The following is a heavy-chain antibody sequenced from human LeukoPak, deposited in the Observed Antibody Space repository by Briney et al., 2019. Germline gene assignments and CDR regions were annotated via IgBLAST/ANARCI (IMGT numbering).Heavy chain of an antibody. D-gene: IGHD1-26*01. J-gene: IGHJ4*02. CDR1: GFTFSSYG. CDR2: ISYDGSNK. CDR3: AKELGTLFDY. V-gene: IGHV3-30*18. Sequence: GSLRLSCAASGFTFSSYGMHWVRQAPGKGLEWVAVISYDGSNKYYADSVKGRFTISRDNSKNTLYLQMNSLRAEDTAVYYCAKELGTLFDYWGQGTLVTVSS.